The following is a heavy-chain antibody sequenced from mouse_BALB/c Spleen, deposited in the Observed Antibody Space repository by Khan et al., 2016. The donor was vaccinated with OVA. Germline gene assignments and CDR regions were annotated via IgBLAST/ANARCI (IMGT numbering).Heavy chain of an antibody. D-gene: IGHD1-1*01. CDR3: SRGNYYGYYFDY. J-gene: IGHJ2*01. V-gene: IGHV3-2*02. CDR1: GYSITSGYA. Sequence: QLEESGPGLVKPSQSLSLTCTVTGYSITSGYAWNWIRQFPGNKLEWMGYISYSGVTSYTPSLKSRISLTRDTSKNQFFLQLNSVTTEDTATYYCSRGNYYGYYFDYWGQGTTLPVSS. CDR2: ISYSGVT.